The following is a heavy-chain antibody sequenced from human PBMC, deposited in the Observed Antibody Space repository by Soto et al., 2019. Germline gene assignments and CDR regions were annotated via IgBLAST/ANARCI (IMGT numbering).Heavy chain of an antibody. CDR1: GYTFTSYA. Sequence: ASVNVSCKASGYTFTSYAMHWVRQAPGQRLEWMGWINAGNGNTKYSQKFQGRVTITRDTSASTAYMELSSLRSEDTAVYYCARDLYYYDSSGPRVFFDYWGQGTLVTVSS. D-gene: IGHD3-22*01. V-gene: IGHV1-3*01. CDR3: ARDLYYYDSSGPRVFFDY. J-gene: IGHJ4*02. CDR2: INAGNGNT.